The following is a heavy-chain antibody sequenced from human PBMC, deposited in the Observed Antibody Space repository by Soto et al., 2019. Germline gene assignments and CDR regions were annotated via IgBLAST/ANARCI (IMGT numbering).Heavy chain of an antibody. CDR3: AAEYSSSSPQDYYYYGMDV. V-gene: IGHV1-58*01. D-gene: IGHD6-6*01. Sequence: SVKVSCKASGFTFTSSAVQWVRQARGQRLEWIGWIVVGSGNTNYAQKFQERVTITRDMSTSTAYMELSSLRSEDTAVYYCAAEYSSSSPQDYYYYGMDVWGQGTTVTVSS. CDR1: GFTFTSSA. J-gene: IGHJ6*02. CDR2: IVVGSGNT.